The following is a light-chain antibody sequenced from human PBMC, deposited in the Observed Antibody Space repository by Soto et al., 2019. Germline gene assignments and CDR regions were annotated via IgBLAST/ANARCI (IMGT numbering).Light chain of an antibody. V-gene: IGKV1D-13*01. CDR3: PQFNNYTLT. CDR2: DAS. CDR1: QGISSA. J-gene: IGKJ5*01. Sequence: IQLTQAPSFLSASVGDRVTITCRASQGISSALAWYQQTPGKAPKIXIYDASSLESGVPSRFSGSGAGTDFTRTISSLQPEDVVTDYCPQFNNYTLTFRQGTRLEIK.